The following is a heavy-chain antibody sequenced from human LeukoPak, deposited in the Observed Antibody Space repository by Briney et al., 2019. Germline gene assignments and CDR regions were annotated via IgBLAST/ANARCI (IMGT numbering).Heavy chain of an antibody. CDR1: GYSFNTYW. D-gene: IGHD2-2*01. Sequence: RGESLKISCRGSGYSFNTYWIGWVRQMPGKGLEWMGIIYPVDSDTRYSPSFRGQVTMSADKSINTAYLQWSSLKASDTAMYFCARRQGCSTSSCPPDSWGQGTLVTVSS. CDR2: IYPVDSDT. J-gene: IGHJ4*02. CDR3: ARRQGCSTSSCPPDS. V-gene: IGHV5-51*01.